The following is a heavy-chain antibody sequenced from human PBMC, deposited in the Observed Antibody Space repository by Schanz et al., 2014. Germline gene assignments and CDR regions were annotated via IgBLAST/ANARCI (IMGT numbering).Heavy chain of an antibody. CDR3: AKDQLANYRGSGYNWFDP. Sequence: QVQVVESGGGVVQPGRSLRLSCAASGFIFSSHSMHWVRQAPGKGLEWVADISSDGSRKYNADSVKGRFTISRDNSKNTLYLQMNSLRADDTAVYYCAKDQLANYRGSGYNWFDPWGQGTLVTVSS. CDR2: ISSDGSRK. D-gene: IGHD3-10*01. V-gene: IGHV3-30*04. J-gene: IGHJ5*02. CDR1: GFIFSSHS.